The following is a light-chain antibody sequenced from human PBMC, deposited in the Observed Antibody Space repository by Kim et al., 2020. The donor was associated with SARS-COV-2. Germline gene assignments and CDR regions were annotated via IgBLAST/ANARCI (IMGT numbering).Light chain of an antibody. CDR1: SSGVGDYNY. CDR3: SSYAGSNNYV. Sequence: GQSATISCTGTSSGVGDYNYVSWYQQHPGKVPKLMIYEVSKRPSGVPDRFSGSKSGNTASLTVSGLQAEDEADYYCSSYAGSNNYVFGTGTKVTVL. CDR2: EVS. V-gene: IGLV2-8*01. J-gene: IGLJ1*01.